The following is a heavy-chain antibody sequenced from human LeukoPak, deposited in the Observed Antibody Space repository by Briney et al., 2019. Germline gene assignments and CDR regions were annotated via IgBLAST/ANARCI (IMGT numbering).Heavy chain of an antibody. D-gene: IGHD3-16*02. J-gene: IGHJ4*02. CDR1: GFTFSTYS. V-gene: IGHV3-48*04. CDR3: ARDFHYDYVWGSYRSRGPFDY. Sequence: TGGSLRLSCAASGFTFSTYSMNWVRQAPGKGLEWVSYISSSGSTIYYADSVKGRFTISRDNAKNSLYLQMNSLRAEDTAVYYCARDFHYDYVWGSYRSRGPFDYWGQGTLVTVSS. CDR2: ISSSGSTI.